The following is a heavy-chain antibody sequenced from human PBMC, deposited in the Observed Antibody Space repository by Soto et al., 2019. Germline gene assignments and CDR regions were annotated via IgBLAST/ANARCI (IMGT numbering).Heavy chain of an antibody. CDR3: ARPYFHGGKDWFFDY. Sequence: QLQLVESGGGVVHPGRSLRLSCAASGFTFSSNGMHWVRQAPGKGLEWVAIIWYDGSKKYYADSVKGRFTISRDNSKNTLFLQMNSLRADDTAVYYCARPYFHGGKDWFFDYWGQGTLVTVSS. CDR1: GFTFSSNG. J-gene: IGHJ4*02. D-gene: IGHD3-9*01. CDR2: IWYDGSKK. V-gene: IGHV3-33*01.